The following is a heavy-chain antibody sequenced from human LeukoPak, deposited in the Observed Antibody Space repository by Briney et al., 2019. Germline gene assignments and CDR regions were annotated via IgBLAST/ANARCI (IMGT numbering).Heavy chain of an antibody. CDR1: GFTFSSYA. D-gene: IGHD3-22*01. Sequence: PGGSLRLSCAASGFTFSSYAMHWVRQAPGKGLEWVAVISYDGSNKYYAGSVKGRFTISRDNSKNTLYLQMNSLRAEDTAVYYCARDLNTMIVVAPYFDYWGQGTLVTVSS. V-gene: IGHV3-30-3*01. CDR2: ISYDGSNK. CDR3: ARDLNTMIVVAPYFDY. J-gene: IGHJ4*02.